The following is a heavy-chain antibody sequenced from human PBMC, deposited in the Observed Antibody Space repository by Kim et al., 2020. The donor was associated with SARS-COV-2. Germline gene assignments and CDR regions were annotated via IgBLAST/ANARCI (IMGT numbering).Heavy chain of an antibody. CDR1: GFTFSSYS. V-gene: IGHV3-48*02. CDR3: ARDDSLYYDSSERGFDY. Sequence: GGSLRLSCAASGFTFSSYSMNWVRQAPGKGLEWVSYISSSSSTIYYADSVKGRFTISRDNAKNSLYLQMNSLRDEDTAVYYCARDDSLYYDSSERGFDYWGQGTLVTVSS. CDR2: ISSSSSTI. D-gene: IGHD3-22*01. J-gene: IGHJ4*02.